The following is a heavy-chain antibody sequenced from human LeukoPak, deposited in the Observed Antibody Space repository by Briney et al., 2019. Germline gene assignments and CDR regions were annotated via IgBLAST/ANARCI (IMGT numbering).Heavy chain of an antibody. CDR2: IYYSGST. J-gene: IGHJ6*02. CDR3: ARVCLRYCSSTSLWVSDYYYGMDV. V-gene: IGHV4-31*03. D-gene: IGHD2-2*01. Sequence: PSQTLSLTCTVSGGSISSGGYYWSWLRQHPGKGLEWIGYIYYSGSTYYNPSLKSRVTISVDTSKNQFSLKLSSVTAADTAVYYCARVCLRYCSSTSLWVSDYYYGMDVWGQGTTVTVSS. CDR1: GGSISSGGYY.